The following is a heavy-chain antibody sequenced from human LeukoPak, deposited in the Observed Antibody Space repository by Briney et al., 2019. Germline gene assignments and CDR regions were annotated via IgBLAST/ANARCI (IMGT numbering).Heavy chain of an antibody. V-gene: IGHV4-39*07. J-gene: IGHJ6*03. CDR2: IYYSGST. CDR1: GGSISSSSYY. D-gene: IGHD4-17*01. Sequence: SETLSLTCTVSGGSISSSSYYWGWIRQPPGKGLEWIGSIYYSGSTYYNPSLKSRVTISVDTSKNQFSLKLSSVTAADTAVYYCAREVNPDYGDYVEDVDYYYYMDVWGKGTTVTISS. CDR3: AREVNPDYGDYVEDVDYYYYMDV.